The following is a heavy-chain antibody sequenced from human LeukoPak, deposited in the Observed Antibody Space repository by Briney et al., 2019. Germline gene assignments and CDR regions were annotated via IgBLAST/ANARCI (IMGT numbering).Heavy chain of an antibody. CDR2: IYYSGGT. CDR3: AKDRVTIGHFDY. J-gene: IGHJ4*02. D-gene: IGHD4-17*01. V-gene: IGHV4-59*11. Sequence: SETLSLTCTVSGGSISGQYWSWIRQPPGKGLEWIGEIYYSGGTKYNPSLERRVTISLDTSKNQFSLRLTSMTTADTAVYYCAKDRVTIGHFDYWGQGTLVTVSS. CDR1: GGSISGQY.